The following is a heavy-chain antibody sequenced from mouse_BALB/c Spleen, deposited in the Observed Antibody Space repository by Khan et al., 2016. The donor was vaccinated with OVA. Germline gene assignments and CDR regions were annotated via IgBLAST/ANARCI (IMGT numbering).Heavy chain of an antibody. Sequence: QVQLQQSGAELVRPGVSVKISCKGSGYTFTDFAMPWGKQSHAKSLEWIGVISTYYGDANYNHKVKGKATMTVDKSSSTAYRELARLTSEDSAIYYCARGNGNYWFAYWGQGTLVTVSA. D-gene: IGHD2-1*01. CDR2: ISTYYGDA. CDR1: GYTFTDFA. V-gene: IGHV1S137*01. CDR3: ARGNGNYWFAY. J-gene: IGHJ3*01.